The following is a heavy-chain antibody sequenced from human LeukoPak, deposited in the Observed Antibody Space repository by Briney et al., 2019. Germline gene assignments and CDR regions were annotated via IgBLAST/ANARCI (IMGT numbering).Heavy chain of an antibody. CDR2: ISRGGRTV. J-gene: IGHJ3*02. V-gene: IGHV3-48*03. D-gene: IGHD3-9*01. CDR1: GFTFSNYE. CDR3: ARDLPRVLRYFDWTSNHDAFDI. Sequence: GGSLRLSCAASGFTFSNYEMNWVRQAPGKGLDWVAYISRGGRTVDYADSVKGRFTISRDSAKNALYLQMNSLRAEDTAVYYCARDLPRVLRYFDWTSNHDAFDIWGQGTMITVSS.